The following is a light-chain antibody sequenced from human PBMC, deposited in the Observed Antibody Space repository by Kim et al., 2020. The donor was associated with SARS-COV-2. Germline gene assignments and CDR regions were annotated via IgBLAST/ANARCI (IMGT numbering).Light chain of an antibody. CDR2: GAS. CDR3: QQYNNWSKT. J-gene: IGKJ1*01. CDR1: RSVSSN. V-gene: IGKV3D-15*03. Sequence: PGAGAAPSCRASRSVSSNSAWYQQKPGQAPRLPIYGASIRATGIPARFSGSGSGTEFTLTISILQSEDFAVYYCQQYNNWSKTFGQGTKVDIQ.